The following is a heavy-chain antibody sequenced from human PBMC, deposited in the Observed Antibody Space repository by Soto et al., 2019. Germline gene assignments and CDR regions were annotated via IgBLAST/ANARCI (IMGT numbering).Heavy chain of an antibody. CDR3: ATTLGYCSSTNCYQRHPPAY. D-gene: IGHD2-2*01. CDR1: GYTFTSYA. V-gene: IGHV1-3*01. Sequence: ASVKVSCKASGYTFTSYAMHWVRQAPGQRLEWMGWINAGNGNTKYSQKFQGRVTITRDTSASTAYMELSSLRSEDTAVYYCATTLGYCSSTNCYQRHPPAYWGQGTLVTVSS. J-gene: IGHJ4*01. CDR2: INAGNGNT.